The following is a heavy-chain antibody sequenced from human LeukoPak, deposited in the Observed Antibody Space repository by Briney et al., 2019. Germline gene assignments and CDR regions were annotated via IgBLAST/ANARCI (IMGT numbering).Heavy chain of an antibody. CDR2: ISGSGGST. CDR3: AKYYYDSSGYYHPFDP. CDR1: GFAFSSFA. V-gene: IGHV3-23*01. Sequence: PGGSLRLSCAASGFAFSSFAMHWVRQAPGKGLDWVSAISGSGGSTYYADSVKGRFTISRDNSKNTLYLQMNGLRAEDTALYYCAKYYYDSSGYYHPFDPWGQGTLVTVSS. J-gene: IGHJ5*02. D-gene: IGHD3-22*01.